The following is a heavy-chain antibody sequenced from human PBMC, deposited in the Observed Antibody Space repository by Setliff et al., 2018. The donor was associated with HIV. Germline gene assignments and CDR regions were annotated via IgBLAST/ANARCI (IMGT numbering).Heavy chain of an antibody. CDR3: ARGGGYYKLDY. Sequence: SETLSLTCAVSGASVRSPTWWSWVRQAPGKGLEWVGEVFHSGSTNYNPSLKSRLTISVDKSKDQLSLKLTSVTAADTALYYCARGGGYYKLDYWGRGTLGTVSS. D-gene: IGHD3-10*01. J-gene: IGHJ4*02. CDR1: GASVRSPTW. CDR2: VFHSGST. V-gene: IGHV4-4*02.